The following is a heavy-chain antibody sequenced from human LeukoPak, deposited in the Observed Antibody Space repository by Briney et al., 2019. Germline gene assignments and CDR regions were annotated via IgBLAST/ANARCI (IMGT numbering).Heavy chain of an antibody. D-gene: IGHD6-13*01. CDR3: ARGRGSSRYYFDS. J-gene: IGHJ4*02. CDR2: IYASGNT. CDR1: GGSISSYY. V-gene: IGHV4-4*07. Sequence: SETLSLTCTVSGGSISSYYWSWVRQPAGKGLEWIGRIYASGNTNYNPSLKGRVTMTVDTSKNQFSLNLSSVTAADTAVYYCARGRGSSRYYFDSWGQGTLVTVSS.